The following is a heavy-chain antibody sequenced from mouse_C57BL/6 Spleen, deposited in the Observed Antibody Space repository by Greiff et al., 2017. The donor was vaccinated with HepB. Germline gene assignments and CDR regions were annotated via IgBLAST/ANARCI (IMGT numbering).Heavy chain of an antibody. J-gene: IGHJ2*01. V-gene: IGHV1-69*01. Sequence: QVHVKQPGAELVMPGASVKLSCKASGYTFTSYWMHWVKQRPGQGLEWIGEIDPSDSYTNYNQKFKGKSTLTVDKSSSTAYMQLSSLTSEDSAVYYCARNGDSNYPYYFDYWGQGTTLTVSS. CDR1: GYTFTSYW. CDR3: ARNGDSNYPYYFDY. CDR2: IDPSDSYT. D-gene: IGHD2-5*01.